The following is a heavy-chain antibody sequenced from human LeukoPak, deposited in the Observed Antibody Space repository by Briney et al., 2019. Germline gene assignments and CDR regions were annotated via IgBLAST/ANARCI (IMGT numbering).Heavy chain of an antibody. V-gene: IGHV3-48*03. Sequence: GGSLRLSCAASGFTFRLYEMNWVRQAPGKGLEWVSYIGTITSSTYYADSVKGRFTVSRDDAKNSLYLQMSSLRAEDTAVYYCARGGYSFDYLGQGTLVTVSS. D-gene: IGHD5-12*01. CDR1: GFTFRLYE. CDR2: IGTITSST. CDR3: ARGGYSFDY. J-gene: IGHJ4*02.